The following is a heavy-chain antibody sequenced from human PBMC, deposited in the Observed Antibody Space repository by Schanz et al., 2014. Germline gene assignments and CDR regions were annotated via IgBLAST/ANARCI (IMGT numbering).Heavy chain of an antibody. CDR2: IYYSGST. CDR1: GGSMSSYY. D-gene: IGHD3-9*01. J-gene: IGHJ3*02. CDR3: ARQILIGAFDI. Sequence: QVQLQETGPGLVKPSETLSLTCTVSGGSMSSYYWTWIRQPPGKGLEWIGYIYYSGSTNYNPSLRGRVPISVATPKNHSPRTLSSVTAADTAVYYCARQILIGAFDIWGQGTMVTVSS. V-gene: IGHV4-59*08.